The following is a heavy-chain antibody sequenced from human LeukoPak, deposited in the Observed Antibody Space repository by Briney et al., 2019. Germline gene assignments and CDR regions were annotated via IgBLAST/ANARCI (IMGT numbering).Heavy chain of an antibody. CDR1: GFTFAIHS. J-gene: IGHJ4*02. CDR2: ISSGSSFI. CDR3: ARWRGSTSERSDY. Sequence: GGSLRLPCAASGFTFAIHSMIWVRQAPGKGLEWVSSISSGSSFIYYGDSVKGRFTISRDNAKNSLYLQMDSLRVEDTATYYCARWRGSTSERSDYWGQGTLVTVSS. V-gene: IGHV3-21*01. D-gene: IGHD2-2*01.